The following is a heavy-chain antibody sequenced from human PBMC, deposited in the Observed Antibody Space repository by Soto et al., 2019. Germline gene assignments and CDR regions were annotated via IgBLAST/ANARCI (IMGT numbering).Heavy chain of an antibody. CDR2: IYYSGST. Sequence: SETLSLTCTVSGGSISSGDYYWSWIRQPPGKGLEWIGYIYYSGSTYYNPSLKSRVTISVDTSKNQFSLKLSSVTAADTAVYYCARYNLIAVGGDFDYWGQGTLVTVSS. CDR1: GGSISSGDYY. V-gene: IGHV4-30-4*01. J-gene: IGHJ4*02. D-gene: IGHD6-19*01. CDR3: ARYNLIAVGGDFDY.